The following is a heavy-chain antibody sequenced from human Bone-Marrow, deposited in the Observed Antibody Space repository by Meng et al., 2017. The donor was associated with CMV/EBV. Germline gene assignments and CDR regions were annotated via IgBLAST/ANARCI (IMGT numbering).Heavy chain of an antibody. Sequence: SETLSLTCSVSGGSISGYYWSWIRQPPGKGLEWIGYIYSSGSINYNPSLESRVTMSVDTSKNQFSLDLTSVTAADTAVYYCARSYGYYYYGMYVWGQGTAVTVSS. V-gene: IGHV4-59*01. J-gene: IGHJ6*02. CDR3: ARSYGYYYYGMYV. CDR1: GGSISGYY. CDR2: IYSSGSI. D-gene: IGHD3-10*01.